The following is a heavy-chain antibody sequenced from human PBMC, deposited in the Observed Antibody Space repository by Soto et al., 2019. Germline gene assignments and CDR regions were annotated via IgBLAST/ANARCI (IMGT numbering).Heavy chain of an antibody. J-gene: IGHJ6*02. CDR3: AREGEGGASSYYYYGMDV. D-gene: IGHD1-26*01. CDR2: ISAYNGNT. V-gene: IGHV1-18*04. CDR1: GYTFTSYG. Sequence: ASVKVSCKASGYTFTSYGISWVRQAPGQGLEWMGWISAYNGNTNYAQKLQGRVTMTTDTSTSTAYMGLRSLRSDDTAVYYCAREGEGGASSYYYYGMDVWGQGTTVTVSS.